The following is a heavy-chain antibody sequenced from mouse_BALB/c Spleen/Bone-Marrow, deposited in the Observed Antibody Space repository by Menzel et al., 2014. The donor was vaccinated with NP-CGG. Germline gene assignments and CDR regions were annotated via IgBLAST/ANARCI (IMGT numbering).Heavy chain of an antibody. V-gene: IGHV3-8*02. Sequence: EVMLVESGPSLVKPSQTLSLTCSVTGDSITSSYWNWIRKFPGNKLEYMGYISYSGNAYYNPSLKSRISLTRDTSKNQYYLQLNSVTTEDTATYFCARGNGYHFDCWGQGTTLTVSS. CDR1: GDSITSSY. D-gene: IGHD1-2*01. CDR2: ISYSGNA. CDR3: ARGNGYHFDC. J-gene: IGHJ2*01.